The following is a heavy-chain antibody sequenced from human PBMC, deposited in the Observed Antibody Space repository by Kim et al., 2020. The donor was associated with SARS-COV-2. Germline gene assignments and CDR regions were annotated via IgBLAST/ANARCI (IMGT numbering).Heavy chain of an antibody. J-gene: IGHJ6*02. CDR3: ARASNYGDQRHGMDV. D-gene: IGHD4-17*01. Sequence: PSLKSRVTISVDTSKNQFSLKLSSVTAADTAVYYCARASNYGDQRHGMDVWGQGTTVTVSS. V-gene: IGHV4-34*01.